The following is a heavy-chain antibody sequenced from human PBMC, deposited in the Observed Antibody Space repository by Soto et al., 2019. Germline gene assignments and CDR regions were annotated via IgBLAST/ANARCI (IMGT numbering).Heavy chain of an antibody. CDR1: GLAVSSNY. J-gene: IGHJ6*02. D-gene: IGHD1-7*01. V-gene: IGHV3-66*01. CDR2: IHSGGDT. Sequence: EVQLVESGGDLVQPGWSLRLSCAASGLAVSSNYMTWVRQAPGKGLEWVSVIHSGGDTHYADSVRGRFTISRDNSKNTLYLQMNSLRAEDTAVYYCARSRTGTTYGGMDVWGQGTTVTVSS. CDR3: ARSRTGTTYGGMDV.